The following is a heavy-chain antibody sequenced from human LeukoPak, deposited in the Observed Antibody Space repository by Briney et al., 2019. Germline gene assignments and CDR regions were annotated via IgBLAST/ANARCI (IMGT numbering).Heavy chain of an antibody. Sequence: SETLSLTCNVSGGSISSTSYYWGWIRQPPGKGLEGLGNIYYTGTTYYNPSLKSRVTISVDTSNNQFSLRLSSVTAADTAIYYCAREPSVTTGSTGSWGQGTLVIVSS. CDR1: GGSISSTSYY. J-gene: IGHJ5*02. CDR2: IYYTGTT. CDR3: AREPSVTTGSTGS. V-gene: IGHV4-39*07. D-gene: IGHD4-17*01.